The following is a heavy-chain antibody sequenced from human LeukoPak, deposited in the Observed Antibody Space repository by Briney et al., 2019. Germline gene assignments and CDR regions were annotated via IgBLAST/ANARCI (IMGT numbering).Heavy chain of an antibody. V-gene: IGHV4-34*01. Sequence: GSLRLSCAASGFTFSSYAMSWVRQAPGKGLEWIGEINHSGSTNYNPSLKSRVTISVDTSKNQFSLKLSSVTAADTAVYYCARYIVAARQEYNWFDPWGQGTLVTVSS. CDR3: ARYIVAARQEYNWFDP. J-gene: IGHJ5*02. CDR2: INHSGST. CDR1: GFTFSSYA. D-gene: IGHD6-6*01.